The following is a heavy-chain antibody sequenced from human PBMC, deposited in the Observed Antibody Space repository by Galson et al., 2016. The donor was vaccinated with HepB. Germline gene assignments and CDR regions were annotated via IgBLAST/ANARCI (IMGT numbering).Heavy chain of an antibody. D-gene: IGHD6-19*01. V-gene: IGHV4-39*01. CDR3: ATGIVVAGKMYYYYMDV. J-gene: IGHJ6*03. Sequence: SETLSLTCTVSGASISGTAYYWGWIRQPPGGGLEWIGSFYYTDDTYYNPSLKSRVAMSVDRSKNQFSLRLDSVTAADTGGYYCATGIVVAGKMYYYYMDVWGKGTTVTVSS. CDR2: FYYTDDT. CDR1: GASISGTAYY.